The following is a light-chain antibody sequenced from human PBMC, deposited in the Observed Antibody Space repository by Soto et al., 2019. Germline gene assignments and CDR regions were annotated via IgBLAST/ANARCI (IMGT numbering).Light chain of an antibody. CDR3: QQRGDWPRT. J-gene: IGKJ1*01. CDR2: DAS. CDR1: QSVSNS. V-gene: IGKV3-11*01. Sequence: EIVLTQSPATLSLSPGERATLSCRASQSVSNSLAWYQQKPGQAPRLLIYDASNRASGIPARFSGSGSGTDFTLSISSLEPEDFAVYYCQQRGDWPRTFGQGTKVEIK.